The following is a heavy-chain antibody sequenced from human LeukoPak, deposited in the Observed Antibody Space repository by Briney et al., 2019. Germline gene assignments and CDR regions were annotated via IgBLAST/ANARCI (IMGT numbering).Heavy chain of an antibody. CDR3: ARDLEDSSGWYRGRGFDY. D-gene: IGHD6-19*01. CDR1: GGSISSYY. CDR2: IYYSGST. Sequence: KTSETLSLTCTVSGGSISSYYWSWIRQPPGKGLEWIGYIYYSGSTNYNPSLKSRVTISVDTSKNQFSLKLSSVTAADTAVYYCARDLEDSSGWYRGRGFDYWGQGTLVTVSS. V-gene: IGHV4-59*01. J-gene: IGHJ4*02.